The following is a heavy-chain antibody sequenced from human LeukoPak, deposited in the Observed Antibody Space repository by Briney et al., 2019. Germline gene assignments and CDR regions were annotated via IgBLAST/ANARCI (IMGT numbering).Heavy chain of an antibody. J-gene: IGHJ4*02. CDR3: ARSTFGGIIVIGDY. CDR1: GFIFSSHG. Sequence: GGSLRLSCAASGFIFSSHGMHWVRQAPGKGLEWVAVISYDGSNEYYADSVKGRFTISRDNSKNTLFLQMNSLRPEDTAVYYCARSTFGGIIVIGDYWGQGTLVTVSS. CDR2: ISYDGSNE. V-gene: IGHV3-30*03. D-gene: IGHD3-16*02.